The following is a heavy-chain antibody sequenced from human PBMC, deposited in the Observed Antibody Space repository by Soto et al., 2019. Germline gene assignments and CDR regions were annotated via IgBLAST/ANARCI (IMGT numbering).Heavy chain of an antibody. CDR3: AKAHDYGDLPLDY. CDR2: ISYDGSNK. CDR1: GFTFSSYG. Sequence: GGSLRLSCAASGFTFSSYGMHWVRQAPGKGLEWVAVISYDGSNKYYADSVKGRFTISRDNSKNTLYLQMNSLRAEDTAVYYCAKAHDYGDLPLDYWGQGTLVTVSS. J-gene: IGHJ4*02. V-gene: IGHV3-30*18. D-gene: IGHD4-17*01.